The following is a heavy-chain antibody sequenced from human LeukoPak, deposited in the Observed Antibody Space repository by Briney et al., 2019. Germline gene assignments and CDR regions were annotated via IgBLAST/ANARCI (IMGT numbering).Heavy chain of an antibody. Sequence: GGPLRLSGAASGFTFSSYWMHWVRQAPGKGRVWFSRINSDGISTSYADSVKGRFTISRDNAKNTLYLQMNSLRAEDTVVYYCARDTIETYYYDSSGFVPVWGQGTMVSV. V-gene: IGHV3-74*01. CDR2: INSDGIST. D-gene: IGHD3-22*01. CDR3: ARDTIETYYYDSSGFVPV. J-gene: IGHJ3*01. CDR1: GFTFSSYW.